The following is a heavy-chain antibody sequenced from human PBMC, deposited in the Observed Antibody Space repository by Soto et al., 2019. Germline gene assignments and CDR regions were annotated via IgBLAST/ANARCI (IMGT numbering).Heavy chain of an antibody. Sequence: QVQLQESGPGLVKPSETLSLTCTVSGGSVSSGSYYWSWIRQPPGKGLEWIGYIYYSGSTNYNPSLTSRVTISVDTSKNQFSLKLSSVTAADTAVYYCARDQVFTRLAAAPYYYYGMDVWGQGTTVTVSS. V-gene: IGHV4-61*01. CDR2: IYYSGST. D-gene: IGHD6-13*01. J-gene: IGHJ6*02. CDR3: ARDQVFTRLAAAPYYYYGMDV. CDR1: GGSVSSGSYY.